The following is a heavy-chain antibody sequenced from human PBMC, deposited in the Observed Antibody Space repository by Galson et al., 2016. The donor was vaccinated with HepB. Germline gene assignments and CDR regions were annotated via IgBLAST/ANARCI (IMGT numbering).Heavy chain of an antibody. D-gene: IGHD3-10*01. J-gene: IGHJ6*03. V-gene: IGHV3-23*01. CDR3: AKDHYFPALHLDG. Sequence: SLRLSCAASGFTFSSYAMNWVRQAPGKGLEWVSTITGSGRNTYYADSVKGRFTISRDNSKNTVYLQMNSLRAEDTAVYYWAKDHYFPALHLDGWGKGAPVT. CDR1: GFTFSSYA. CDR2: ITGSGRNT.